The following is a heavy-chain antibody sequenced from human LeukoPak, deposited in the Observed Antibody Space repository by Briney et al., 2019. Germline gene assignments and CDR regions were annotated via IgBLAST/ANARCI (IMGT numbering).Heavy chain of an antibody. D-gene: IGHD2-15*01. J-gene: IGHJ4*02. Sequence: GGSLRLSCAASGFTFSSYEMNWVRQAPGKGLEWGSYISSSGSTIYYADSVKGRFTISRDNAKNSLYLQMNRLRAEDTAVYYCARGPHCSGGSCYSGNFDYWGQGTLVTVSS. CDR2: ISSSGSTI. CDR3: ARGPHCSGGSCYSGNFDY. V-gene: IGHV3-48*03. CDR1: GFTFSSYE.